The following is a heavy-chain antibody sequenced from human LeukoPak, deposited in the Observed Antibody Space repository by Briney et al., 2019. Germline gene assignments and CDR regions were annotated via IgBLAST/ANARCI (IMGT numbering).Heavy chain of an antibody. CDR3: ARVQTGELLGDY. Sequence: GGSLRLSCTASGFIVSTNYMAWVRQAPGKGLEWVSVIYSGGSTYYADSVKGRFTISRDNSKNTLYLQMNSLRAEDTAVYYCARVQTGELLGDYWGQGTLVTVSS. V-gene: IGHV3-66*01. CDR2: IYSGGST. CDR1: GFIVSTNY. D-gene: IGHD1-26*01. J-gene: IGHJ4*02.